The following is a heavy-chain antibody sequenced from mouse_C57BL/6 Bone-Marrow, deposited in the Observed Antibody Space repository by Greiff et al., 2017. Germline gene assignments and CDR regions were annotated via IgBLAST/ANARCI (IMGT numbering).Heavy chain of an antibody. CDR1: GFTFSDYG. CDR2: ISSGSSTI. Sequence: VQLKQSGGGLVKPGGSLKLSCAASGFTFSDYGMHWVRQAPEKGLEWVAYISSGSSTIYYADTVMGRFTISRDNAKNTLFLQMTSLRSEDTAMYYCAREGRDYWGQGTTLTVSS. V-gene: IGHV5-17*01. CDR3: AREGRDY. J-gene: IGHJ2*01. D-gene: IGHD3-3*01.